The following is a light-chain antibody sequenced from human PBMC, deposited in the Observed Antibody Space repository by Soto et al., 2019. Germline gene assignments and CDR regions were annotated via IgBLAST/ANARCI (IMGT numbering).Light chain of an antibody. Sequence: QSALTQPASVSGSPGQSITMSCTGTSSDVGGYNYVSWYQQHPGKAPKLMIYEVSNRPSGVSNRFSGSKSGNTASLTISGLQAEDEADYYCSSYTSSSTVVFGGGTKLTV. CDR1: SSDVGGYNY. V-gene: IGLV2-14*01. CDR2: EVS. CDR3: SSYTSSSTVV. J-gene: IGLJ2*01.